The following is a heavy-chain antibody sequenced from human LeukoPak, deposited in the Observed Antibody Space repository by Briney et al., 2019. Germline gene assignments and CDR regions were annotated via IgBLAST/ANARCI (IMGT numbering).Heavy chain of an antibody. Sequence: GGSLRLSCAASGFTFSSYGMSWVRQAPGEGLEWVSAISGSGGSTSYADSVKGRFTISRDNSKNTLYLQMNSLRAEDTAVYYCAKATKSTLVRGAGIDYWGQGTLVTVSS. V-gene: IGHV3-23*01. CDR3: AKATKSTLVRGAGIDY. J-gene: IGHJ4*02. CDR2: ISGSGGST. D-gene: IGHD3-10*01. CDR1: GFTFSSYG.